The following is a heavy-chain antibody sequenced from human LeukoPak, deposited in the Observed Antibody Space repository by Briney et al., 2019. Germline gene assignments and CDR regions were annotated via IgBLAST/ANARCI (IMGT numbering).Heavy chain of an antibody. J-gene: IGHJ4*02. CDR1: GGSISSSNW. D-gene: IGHD5-18*01. V-gene: IGHV4-4*02. Sequence: SGTLSLTCAVSGGSISSSNWWSWVRQPPGKGLEWIGEIYHSGSTNYNPSLKSRVTISVDKSKNQFSLKLSSVTAADTAVYYCARDSFPRGYSYGYREGFDYWGQGTLVTVSS. CDR2: IYHSGST. CDR3: ARDSFPRGYSYGYREGFDY.